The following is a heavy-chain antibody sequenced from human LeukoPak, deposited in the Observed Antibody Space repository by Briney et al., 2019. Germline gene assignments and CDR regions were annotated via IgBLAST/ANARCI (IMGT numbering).Heavy chain of an antibody. CDR2: VFFSGGT. Sequence: PSETLSLTRTVSGGSLSTYYWSWIRQPPGKGLEWIGYVFFSGGTKYNPSLKSRLTMSADTSRNQFSMNLSSVSAADTAVYFCARELRSGVPFGYWGQGKLVIVSP. CDR1: GGSLSTYY. CDR3: ARELRSGVPFGY. J-gene: IGHJ4*02. D-gene: IGHD2-2*03. V-gene: IGHV4-59*01.